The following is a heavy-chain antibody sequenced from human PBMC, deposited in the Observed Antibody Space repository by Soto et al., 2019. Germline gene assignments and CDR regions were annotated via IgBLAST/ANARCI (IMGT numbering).Heavy chain of an antibody. D-gene: IGHD3-10*01. V-gene: IGHV1-69*17. Sequence: QVQLVQSGAEVKKPGSSVKVSCKSSGGTFSSYAISWVRQAPGQGLEWMGGVIPVFGLATYGQKVQGRVTITADKSTNTAYMEVSSLRTEDTAVYYCARGKSYYGSGKGIYDYYSLDVWGQGTTVTVSS. CDR2: VIPVFGLA. CDR1: GGTFSSYA. CDR3: ARGKSYYGSGKGIYDYYSLDV. J-gene: IGHJ6*02.